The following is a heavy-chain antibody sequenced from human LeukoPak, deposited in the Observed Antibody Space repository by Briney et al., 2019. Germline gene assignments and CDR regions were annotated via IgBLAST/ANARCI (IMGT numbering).Heavy chain of an antibody. V-gene: IGHV3-23*01. CDR2: ISGSGGST. Sequence: GGSLRLSCAASGFTFSSYGMSWVRQAPGKGLEWVSAISGSGGSTYYADSVKGRFTISRDNSKNTLYLQMNSLRAEDTAVYYCAGYSSGWYGNYFDYWGQGTLVTVSS. CDR1: GFTFSSYG. J-gene: IGHJ4*02. D-gene: IGHD6-19*01. CDR3: AGYSSGWYGNYFDY.